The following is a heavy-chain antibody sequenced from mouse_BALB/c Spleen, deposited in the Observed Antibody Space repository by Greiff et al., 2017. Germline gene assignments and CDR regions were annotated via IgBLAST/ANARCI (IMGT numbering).Heavy chain of an antibody. D-gene: IGHD2-12*01. CDR1: GYSITSGYY. V-gene: IGHV3-6*02. CDR2: ISYDGSN. J-gene: IGHJ4*01. Sequence: DVQLQESGPGLVKPSQSLSLTCSVTGYSITSGYYWNWIRQFPGNKLEWMGYISYDGSNNYNPSLKNRISITRDTSKNQFFLKLNSVTTEDTATYYCARDQGRRGGAMDYWGQGTSVTVSS. CDR3: ARDQGRRGGAMDY.